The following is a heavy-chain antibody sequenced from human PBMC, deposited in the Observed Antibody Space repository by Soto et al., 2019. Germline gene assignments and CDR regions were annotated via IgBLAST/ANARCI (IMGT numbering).Heavy chain of an antibody. D-gene: IGHD6-13*01. CDR2: INAGNGNT. Sequence: QVQLVQSGAEVKKPGASVKVSCKASGYTFTRYAMPWVRQAPGQRLEWMGWINAGNGNTKYSQKFQGRVPITRDTSASTAYRELSSLRADDTAVYYCARERGLSSSWPDNWFDPWGQGTLVTVAS. CDR3: ARERGLSSSWPDNWFDP. CDR1: GYTFTRYA. J-gene: IGHJ5*02. V-gene: IGHV1-3*01.